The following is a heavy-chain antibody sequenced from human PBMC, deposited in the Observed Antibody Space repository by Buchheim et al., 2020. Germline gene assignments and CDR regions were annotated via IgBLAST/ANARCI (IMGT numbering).Heavy chain of an antibody. V-gene: IGHV4-59*01. D-gene: IGHD1-14*01. CDR1: GDSLRGYY. Sequence: QVLLQESGPGLLKPSETLSLTCTVSGDSLRGYYWNWIRQPPGKGLEWIGYISYGGTTQYNPTLKSRVSITLHTSKDQFYLKMNTVTAADTAKYFCARGGQTAAAVDNWFDPWGQG. CDR2: ISYGGTT. CDR3: ARGGQTAAAVDNWFDP. J-gene: IGHJ5*02.